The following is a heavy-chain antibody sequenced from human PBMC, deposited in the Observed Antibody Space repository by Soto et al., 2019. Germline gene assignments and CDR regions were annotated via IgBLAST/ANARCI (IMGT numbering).Heavy chain of an antibody. CDR2: ISSSGSTI. CDR1: GFTFSNYY. Sequence: WGSLILSSASSGFTFSNYYMRWIRQAPGKGLEWVSYISSSGSTIYYADSVKGRFTISRDNAKNSLYLQMNSLRAEDTAVYYCARDSGSSRYYYYGMDVWGQGTTVTVSS. V-gene: IGHV3-11*01. J-gene: IGHJ6*02. D-gene: IGHD1-26*01. CDR3: ARDSGSSRYYYYGMDV.